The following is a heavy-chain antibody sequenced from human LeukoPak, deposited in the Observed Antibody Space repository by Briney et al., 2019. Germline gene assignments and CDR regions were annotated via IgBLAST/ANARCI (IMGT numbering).Heavy chain of an antibody. CDR2: IKQDGSEK. CDR1: GFSFSTYW. J-gene: IGHJ4*02. CDR3: ARGPRYYYDSSGYSYFDY. D-gene: IGHD3-22*01. V-gene: IGHV3-7*01. Sequence: GGPLRLSCVASGFSFSTYWMSWVRQAPGKGLEWVANIKQDGSEKYYVDSVKGRFTISRDNAKNSLYLQMNSLRAEDTAVYYCARGPRYYYDSSGYSYFDYWGQGTLVTVSS.